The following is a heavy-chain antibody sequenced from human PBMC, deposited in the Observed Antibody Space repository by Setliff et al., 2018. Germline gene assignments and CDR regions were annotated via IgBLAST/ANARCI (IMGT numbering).Heavy chain of an antibody. V-gene: IGHV2-70*04. J-gene: IGHJ4*02. D-gene: IGHD3-22*01. CDR3: ARDSREYYFDY. CDR2: VDWDDDK. Sequence: SGPTLVNPTQTLTLTCTYSGFSFGISGMRLSWIRQAPGKALEWLARVDWDDDKFYSTSLATRLTISKDTFKNQVILTMTNMDPADTATYFCARDSREYYFDYWGQGIRVT. CDR1: GFSFGISGMR.